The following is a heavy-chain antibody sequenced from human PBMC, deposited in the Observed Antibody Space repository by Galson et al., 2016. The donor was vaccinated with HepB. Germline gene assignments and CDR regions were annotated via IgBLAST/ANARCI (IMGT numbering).Heavy chain of an antibody. Sequence: SVKVSCKVSGYTLSELSMHWVRQAPGKGLEWMGGFDPEDGETIYAQKFQGRVTMAEDTSTDTAYMELSSLRSEDTAVYYCAEKRDYDFWSGYEKWGQGTLVNVSS. CDR2: FDPEDGET. J-gene: IGHJ4*02. CDR3: AEKRDYDFWSGYEK. D-gene: IGHD3-3*01. V-gene: IGHV1-24*01. CDR1: GYTLSELS.